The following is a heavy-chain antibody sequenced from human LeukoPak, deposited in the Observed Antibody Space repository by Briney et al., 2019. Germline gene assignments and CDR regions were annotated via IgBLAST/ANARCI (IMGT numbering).Heavy chain of an antibody. CDR1: GGSISSYY. J-gene: IGHJ4*02. CDR3: AKKQVWFWYFDY. CDR2: IYYSGST. D-gene: IGHD5-18*01. Sequence: PSETLSLTCTVSGGSISSYYWSWIRQPPGKGLEWIGYIYYSGSTNYNPSLKSRVTISVDTSKNRFSLKLSSVTAADTAVYYCAKKQVWFWYFDYWGQGTLVTVSS. V-gene: IGHV4-59*01.